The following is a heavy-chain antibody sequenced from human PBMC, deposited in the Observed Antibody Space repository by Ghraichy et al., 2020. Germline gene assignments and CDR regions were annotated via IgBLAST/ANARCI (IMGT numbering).Heavy chain of an antibody. Sequence: SETLSLTCTVSGYSIRSGSFWGWVRQSPGKGLEWIGGVYHTGSTHHNPSLERRLTIVVDTSLNHFSLQLRSVTAAATAVYYCSRPSSHNDLDGFDIWGQGTVVIVSS. V-gene: IGHV4-38-2*02. J-gene: IGHJ3*02. CDR3: SRPSSHNDLDGFDI. D-gene: IGHD3/OR15-3a*01. CDR1: GYSIRSGSF. CDR2: VYHTGST.